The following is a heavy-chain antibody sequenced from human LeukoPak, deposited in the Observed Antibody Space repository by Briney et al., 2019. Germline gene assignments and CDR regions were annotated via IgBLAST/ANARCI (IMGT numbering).Heavy chain of an antibody. J-gene: IGHJ4*02. CDR3: AREGGFFRPLDY. Sequence: PSETLSLTCGVSGGSVTRTNWWTWVRPPPGKGLEWIGEVHLDGRTNYNPSLKSRLTISVDLSENHISLKLTSVTAADTAVYYCAREGGFFRPLDYSGQGTLVTVSS. CDR1: GGSVTRTNW. CDR2: VHLDGRT. V-gene: IGHV4-4*02. D-gene: IGHD3-3*01.